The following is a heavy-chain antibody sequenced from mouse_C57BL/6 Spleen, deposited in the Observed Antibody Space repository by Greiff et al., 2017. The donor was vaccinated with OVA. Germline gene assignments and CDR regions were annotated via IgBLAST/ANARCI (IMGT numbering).Heavy chain of an antibody. CDR1: GFTFSDYG. CDR3: ARRYYYAMDY. Sequence: VQLKESGGGLVKPGGSLKLSCAASGFTFSDYGMHWVRQAPEKGLEWVAYISSGSSTIYYADTVKGRFTISRDNAKNTLFLQMTRLRSEDTAMYYCARRYYYAMDYWGQGTSVTVSS. J-gene: IGHJ4*01. V-gene: IGHV5-17*01. CDR2: ISSGSSTI.